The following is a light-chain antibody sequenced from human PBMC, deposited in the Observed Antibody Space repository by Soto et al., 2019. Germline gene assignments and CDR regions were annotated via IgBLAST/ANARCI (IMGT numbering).Light chain of an antibody. CDR1: QGISSF. V-gene: IGKV1-9*01. J-gene: IGKJ5*01. CDR3: RQHDSYPIT. CDR2: AAS. Sequence: DIQLTQSPLFLSASVGDRVTITCRASQGISSFLVWYQQKAGKAPKSLIYAASTLQSGVPSRFSGSGSGTEFTLTISSLQPDDFATYYCRQHDSYPITFGQGTRLEIK.